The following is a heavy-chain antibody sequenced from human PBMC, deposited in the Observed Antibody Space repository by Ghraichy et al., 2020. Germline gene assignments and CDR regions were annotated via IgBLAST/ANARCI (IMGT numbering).Heavy chain of an antibody. CDR2: TYYRSKWYN. CDR3: AREAGSSSSPEKSYYYYYMDV. D-gene: IGHD6-6*01. CDR1: GDSVSSNSAA. V-gene: IGHV6-1*01. J-gene: IGHJ6*03. Sequence: SETLSLTCAISGDSVSSNSAAWNWIRQSPSRGLEWLGRTYYRSKWYNDYAVSVKSRITINPDTSKNQFSLQLNSVTPEDTAVYYCAREAGSSSSPEKSYYYYYMDVWGKGTTVTVSS.